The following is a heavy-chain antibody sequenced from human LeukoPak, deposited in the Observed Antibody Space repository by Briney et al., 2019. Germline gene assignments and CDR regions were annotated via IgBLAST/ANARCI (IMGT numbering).Heavy chain of an antibody. J-gene: IGHJ3*02. CDR2: ISYDGSNK. Sequence: PGRSLRLSCAASGFTFSSYGMHWVRQAPGKGLEWVAVISYDGSNKYYADSVKGRFTISRDNSKNTLYLQMNSLRAEDTAVYYCAKIITTDAFGIWGQGTMVTVSS. CDR3: AKIITTDAFGI. CDR1: GFTFSSYG. V-gene: IGHV3-30*18. D-gene: IGHD4-17*01.